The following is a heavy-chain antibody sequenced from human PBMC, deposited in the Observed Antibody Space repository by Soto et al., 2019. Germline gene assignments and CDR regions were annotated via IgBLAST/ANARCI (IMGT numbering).Heavy chain of an antibody. CDR3: ARDGRAVAGMNGAFDI. CDR1: CYTFTSYG. J-gene: IGHJ3*02. Sequence: ASVKVSCQASCYTFTSYGIRWVRQAPGQGLEWMGWISAYNGNTNYAQKLQGRVTMTTDTSTSTAYMELRSLRSDDTAVYYCARDGRAVAGMNGAFDIWGQGTMVTVSS. D-gene: IGHD6-19*01. V-gene: IGHV1-18*01. CDR2: ISAYNGNT.